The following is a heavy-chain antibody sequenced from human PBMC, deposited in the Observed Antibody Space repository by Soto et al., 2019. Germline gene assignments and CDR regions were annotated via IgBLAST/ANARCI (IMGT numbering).Heavy chain of an antibody. Sequence: GESLKISCKGSGYRFTSYWIGWVRQMPGKGLEWMAIIYPGDSDTRYSPSVQGQVTISADKSISTAYLQWSSLKASDTAMYYCARLLYGDGYPDSVLDYWGQGTLVTVSS. CDR1: GYRFTSYW. J-gene: IGHJ4*02. D-gene: IGHD5-12*01. V-gene: IGHV5-51*01. CDR3: ARLLYGDGYPDSVLDY. CDR2: IYPGDSDT.